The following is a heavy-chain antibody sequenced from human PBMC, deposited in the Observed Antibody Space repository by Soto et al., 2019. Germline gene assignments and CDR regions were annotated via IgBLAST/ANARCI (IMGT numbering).Heavy chain of an antibody. J-gene: IGHJ5*02. V-gene: IGHV4-59*01. CDR1: GGSISSYY. Sequence: SETLSLTCTVSGGSISSYYWSWIRQPPGKGLEWIGYIYYSGSTNYNPSLKSRVTISVDTSKNQFSLKLSSVTAADTAVYYCARGPNYGDYEGFWFDPWGQGTLVTVSS. D-gene: IGHD4-17*01. CDR3: ARGPNYGDYEGFWFDP. CDR2: IYYSGST.